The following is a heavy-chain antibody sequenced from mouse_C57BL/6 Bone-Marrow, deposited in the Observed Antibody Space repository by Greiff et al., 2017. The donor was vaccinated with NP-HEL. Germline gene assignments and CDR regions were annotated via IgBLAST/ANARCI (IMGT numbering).Heavy chain of an antibody. CDR3: ARCDYDGGYYFDY. CDR1: GYTFTSYW. V-gene: IGHV1-69*01. D-gene: IGHD2-4*01. CDR2: IDPSDSYT. J-gene: IGHJ2*01. Sequence: QVQLQQPGAELVMPGASVKLSCKASGYTFTSYWMHWVKQRPGQGLEWIGEIDPSDSYTNYNQKFKGKSTLTVDKSSSTAYMQLSSLTSEDSAVYYCARCDYDGGYYFDYWSQGTTLTVSS.